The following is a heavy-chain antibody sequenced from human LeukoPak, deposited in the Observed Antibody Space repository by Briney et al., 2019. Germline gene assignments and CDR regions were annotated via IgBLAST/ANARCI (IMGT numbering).Heavy chain of an antibody. CDR3: ARGRKYTSGYRVTELGSGYSDY. D-gene: IGHD5-18*01. J-gene: IGHJ4*02. CDR1: GGSFSGYY. Sequence: SETLSLSCAVYGGSFSGYYWCWIRQPPEKGLEWIGAINHSGSTNYNPSLKSRVTISVDTSKNQFSLKLSSVTAADTAVYYCARGRKYTSGYRVTELGSGYSDYWGQGTLVTVSS. CDR2: INHSGST. V-gene: IGHV4-34*01.